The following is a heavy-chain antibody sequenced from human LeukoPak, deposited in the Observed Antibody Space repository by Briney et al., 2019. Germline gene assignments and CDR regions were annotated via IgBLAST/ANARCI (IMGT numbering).Heavy chain of an antibody. CDR2: ITEDSSYI. CDR1: GFTFSFYT. CDR3: AKAINLRFLEWLLRLGFDY. V-gene: IGHV3-21*04. Sequence: GGALRLSCAASGFTFSFYTMNWVRQAPGKGLEWVSSITEDSSYIYYADSVKGRFTISRDNSKNTLYLQMNSLRAEDTAVYYCAKAINLRFLEWLLRLGFDYWGQGTLVTVSS. D-gene: IGHD3-3*01. J-gene: IGHJ4*02.